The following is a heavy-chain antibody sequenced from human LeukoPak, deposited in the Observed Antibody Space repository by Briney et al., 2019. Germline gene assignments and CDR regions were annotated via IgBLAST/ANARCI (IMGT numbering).Heavy chain of an antibody. V-gene: IGHV4-34*01. CDR3: ARSDIAGAFDY. CDR2: INHSGST. Sequence: PSETLSLTCAVYGGSFSGYYWSWIRQPPGKGLEWIGEINHSGSTNYNPSLKSRVTISVDTSKNHFSLNLTSVSAADTAVYYCARSDIAGAFDYWGQGTLVTVSS. CDR1: GGSFSGYY. D-gene: IGHD1-26*01. J-gene: IGHJ4*02.